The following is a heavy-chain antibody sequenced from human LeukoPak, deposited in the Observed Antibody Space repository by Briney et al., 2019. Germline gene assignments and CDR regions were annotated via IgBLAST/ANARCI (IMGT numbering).Heavy chain of an antibody. Sequence: PSETLSLTCTLSGVSLSIDSWSWVRQPPGEGLGWIGYIYISGSTNYISTIKSRVTISVDTSKNPLSLKLSSVTAADTAGYYCAREVAPYDSSGYYLRKGAFAIWGEGTMVTVSS. CDR3: AREVAPYDSSGYYLRKGAFAI. CDR1: GVSLSIDS. J-gene: IGHJ3*02. V-gene: IGHV4-59*01. CDR2: IYISGST. D-gene: IGHD3-22*01.